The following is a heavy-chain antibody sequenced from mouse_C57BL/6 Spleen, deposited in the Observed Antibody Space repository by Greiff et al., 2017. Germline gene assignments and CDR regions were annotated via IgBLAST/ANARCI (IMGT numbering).Heavy chain of an antibody. D-gene: IGHD2-3*01. Sequence: VQLQQSGPVLVKPGASVKMSCKASGYTFTDYYMNWVKQSHGKSLEWIGVINPYNGGTSYNSKFKGKATLTVDKSSSTAYMELNSLTSEDSAVYCCASDGYYENYIDYWGQGTTLTVSS. CDR3: ASDGYYENYIDY. CDR1: GYTFTDYY. J-gene: IGHJ2*01. CDR2: INPYNGGT. V-gene: IGHV1-19*01.